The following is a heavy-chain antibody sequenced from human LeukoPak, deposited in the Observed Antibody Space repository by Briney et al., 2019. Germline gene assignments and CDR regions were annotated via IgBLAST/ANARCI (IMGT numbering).Heavy chain of an antibody. J-gene: IGHJ4*02. V-gene: IGHV3-33*01. Sequence: GGSLRLSCAASGFTFSSYGMHWVRQAPGKGLEWVAVIWYDGSNKYYADSAKGRFTISRDNSKNTLYLQMNSLRAEDTAVYYCARDRYCSSTSCYNLDYWGQGTLVTVSS. CDR3: ARDRYCSSTSCYNLDY. CDR1: GFTFSSYG. D-gene: IGHD2-2*02. CDR2: IWYDGSNK.